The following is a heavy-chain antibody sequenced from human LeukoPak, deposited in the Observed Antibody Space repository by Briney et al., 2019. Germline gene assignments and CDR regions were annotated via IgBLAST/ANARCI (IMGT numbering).Heavy chain of an antibody. CDR2: ISSSSSTI. Sequence: EGSLRLSCAASGFTFSSYSMNWVRQAPGKGLEWVSYISSSSSTIYYADSAKGRFTISRDNAKNSLYLQMNSLRAEDTAVYYCAREGIYYDSSGYYYGWGQGTLVTVSS. D-gene: IGHD3-22*01. V-gene: IGHV3-48*01. J-gene: IGHJ4*02. CDR3: AREGIYYDSSGYYYG. CDR1: GFTFSSYS.